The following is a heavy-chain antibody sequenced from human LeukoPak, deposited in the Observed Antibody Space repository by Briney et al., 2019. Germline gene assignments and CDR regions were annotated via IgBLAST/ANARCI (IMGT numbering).Heavy chain of an antibody. CDR3: AREAITGHREFDH. CDR1: GFTFSSYS. V-gene: IGHV3-48*01. CDR2: ISSISTI. J-gene: IGHJ4*02. Sequence: PGGSLRLSCAASGFTFSSYSMNWVRQAPGKGMEWVSYISSISTIYYADSVKGRFTISRDNAKNSLYLQMNSLRAEDTAVYYCAREAITGHREFDHWGQGTLVTVSS. D-gene: IGHD1-20*01.